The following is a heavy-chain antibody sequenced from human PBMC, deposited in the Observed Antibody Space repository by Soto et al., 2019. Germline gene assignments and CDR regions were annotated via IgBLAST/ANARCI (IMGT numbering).Heavy chain of an antibody. CDR3: ARQQGGSLSSLYLDY. CDR1: GFTFGSYA. Sequence: EVQMLEYGGGLVQPGGSLGLSCAAAGFTFGSYAMSWVRQAPGKGLEWVSGISGSGGSTFYADSVKGRFTISRDNSNNMVYLQMDNVRADDTAVYYCARQQGGSLSSLYLDYWCQGTLVTVSS. D-gene: IGHD2-15*01. J-gene: IGHJ4*02. V-gene: IGHV3-23*01. CDR2: ISGSGGST.